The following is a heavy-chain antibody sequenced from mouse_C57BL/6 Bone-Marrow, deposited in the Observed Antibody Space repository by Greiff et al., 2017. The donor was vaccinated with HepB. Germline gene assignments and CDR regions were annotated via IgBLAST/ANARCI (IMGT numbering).Heavy chain of an antibody. J-gene: IGHJ4*01. CDR3: VRHSYRGAMDY. CDR2: IRSKSNNYAT. CDR1: GFSFNTYA. Sequence: EVMLVESGGGLVQPKGSLKLSCAASGFSFNTYAMNWVRQAPGKGLEWVARIRSKSNNYATYYADSVKDRCTIYKDDSESMLYLQMNNLKTEDTAMYYCVRHSYRGAMDYWGQGTSVTVSS. D-gene: IGHD2-14*01. V-gene: IGHV10-1*01.